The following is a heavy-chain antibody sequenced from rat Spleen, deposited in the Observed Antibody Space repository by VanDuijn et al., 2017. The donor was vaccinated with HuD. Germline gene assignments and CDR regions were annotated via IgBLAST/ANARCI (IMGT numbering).Heavy chain of an antibody. D-gene: IGHD1-11*01. Sequence: VQLVESGGGLVQPGRSMKLSCSASGFTFSSYGMHWIRQAPGKGLDWVAYISISSGTVYADAVKERFTISRDNAKNTLYLQLNSLKSEDTAIYYCARDPSNYGGYRFDYWGHGVMVTVSS. CDR1: GFTFSSYG. CDR3: ARDPSNYGGYRFDY. CDR2: ISISSGT. V-gene: IGHV5-62*01. J-gene: IGHJ2*01.